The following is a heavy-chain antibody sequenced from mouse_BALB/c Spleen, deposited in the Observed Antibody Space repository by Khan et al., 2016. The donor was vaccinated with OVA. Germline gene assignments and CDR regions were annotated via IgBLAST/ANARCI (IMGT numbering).Heavy chain of an antibody. CDR2: INPYNGGT. CDR3: VRAASYGDYVEAWFAY. D-gene: IGHD2-13*01. J-gene: IGHJ3*01. CDR1: GYSFTGYT. Sequence: EVQLQQSGPELVKPGASMKMSCKASGYSFTGYTMNWVKLSHVKNLEWIGLINPYNGGTAYNQKFRGKATSTVDKSSTTAYMELISLTSEDSAVYYCVRAASYGDYVEAWFAYWGQGTLVTVSA. V-gene: IGHV1-37*01.